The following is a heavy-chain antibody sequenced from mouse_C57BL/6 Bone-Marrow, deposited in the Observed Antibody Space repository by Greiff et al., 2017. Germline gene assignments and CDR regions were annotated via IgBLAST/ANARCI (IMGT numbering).Heavy chain of an antibody. CDR2: INPYNGGT. V-gene: IGHV1-19*01. CDR3: ARGLIALYFDY. CDR1: GYTFTDYY. Sequence: EVQLQQSGPVLVKPGASVKMSCKASGYTFTDYYMNWVKQSHGKSLEWIGVINPYNGGTSYNQKFKGKATLTVDKSSSTAYMELNSLTSEDSAVYYCARGLIALYFDYWGQGTTLTGSS. J-gene: IGHJ2*01. D-gene: IGHD2-2*01.